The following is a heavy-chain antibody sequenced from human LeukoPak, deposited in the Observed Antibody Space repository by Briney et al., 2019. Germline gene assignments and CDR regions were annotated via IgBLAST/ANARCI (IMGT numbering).Heavy chain of an antibody. V-gene: IGHV1-69*04. J-gene: IGHJ4*02. CDR3: AGGRDGYESEFDY. CDR2: IIPILGIA. CDR1: GGTFSSYA. Sequence: SVKVSCKASGGTFSSYAISWVRQAPGQGLEWMGRIIPILGIANYAQKFQGRVTITADKSTSTAYMELSSLRSEDTAVYYCAGGRDGYESEFDYWGQGTLVTVSS. D-gene: IGHD5-12*01.